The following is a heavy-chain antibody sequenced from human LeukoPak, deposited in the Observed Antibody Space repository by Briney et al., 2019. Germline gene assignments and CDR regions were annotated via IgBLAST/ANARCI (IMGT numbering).Heavy chain of an antibody. CDR3: ARPRIAARSPFDY. D-gene: IGHD6-6*01. CDR2: INHSGST. Sequence: SETLSLTCTISGGSISNYYWSWIRQPPGKGLEWIGEINHSGSTNYNPSLKSRVTISVDTSKNQFSLKLSSVTAADTAVYYCARPRIAARSPFDYWGQGTLVTVSS. J-gene: IGHJ4*02. CDR1: GGSISNYY. V-gene: IGHV4-34*01.